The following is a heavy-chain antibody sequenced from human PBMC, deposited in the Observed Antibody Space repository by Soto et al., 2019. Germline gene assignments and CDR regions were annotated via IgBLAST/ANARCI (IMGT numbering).Heavy chain of an antibody. Sequence: QVQLQESGPGLVKPSETLSLTCTVSGGSISSYYWSWIRQPAGKGLEWIGRIYTSGSTNYNPSLKSRVTVSVDTSKNQFSLKLSSVTAADTAVYYCAREGWGGYDPLGYYYGMDVWGQGTTVTVSS. D-gene: IGHD5-12*01. CDR1: GGSISSYY. CDR3: AREGWGGYDPLGYYYGMDV. J-gene: IGHJ6*02. CDR2: IYTSGST. V-gene: IGHV4-4*07.